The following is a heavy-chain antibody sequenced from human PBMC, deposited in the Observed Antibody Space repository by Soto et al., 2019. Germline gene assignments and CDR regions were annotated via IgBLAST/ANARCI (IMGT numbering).Heavy chain of an antibody. Sequence: GGSLRLSCAASGFTFSSYWMSWVRQAPGKGLEWVANIKQDGSEKYYVDSVKGRFTISRDNAKNSLYLQMNSLRAEDTAVYYCARDGLGGYYYYGMDVWGQGTTVTVSS. CDR1: GFTFSSYW. CDR2: IKQDGSEK. CDR3: ARDGLGGYYYYGMDV. J-gene: IGHJ6*02. V-gene: IGHV3-7*05.